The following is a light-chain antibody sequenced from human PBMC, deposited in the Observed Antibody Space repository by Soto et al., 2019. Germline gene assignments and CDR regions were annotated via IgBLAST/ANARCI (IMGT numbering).Light chain of an antibody. CDR1: TSNIGTYT. J-gene: IGLJ2*01. Sequence: QSVLSQPPSTSGTPGQRVTISCSGGTSNIGTYTVSWYQQFPETAPRLLIYGSDRRPSGVPDRFSGSKSGTSASLSIGGLHAEDEAQYYCAAWDDSLDGPTFGGGTKVTVL. CDR2: GSD. CDR3: AAWDDSLDGPT. V-gene: IGLV1-44*01.